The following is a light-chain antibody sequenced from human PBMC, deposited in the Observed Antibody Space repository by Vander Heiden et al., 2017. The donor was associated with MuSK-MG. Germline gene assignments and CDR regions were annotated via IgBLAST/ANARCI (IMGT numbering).Light chain of an antibody. CDR2: DDA. V-gene: IGLV1-40*01. CDR1: SSNVGAGYD. J-gene: IGLJ2*01. CDR3: HSSDIGLTDLV. Sequence: QSVLTQPPSVSGAPGQRVTISCTGSSSNVGAGYDVAWYQQFPGTATRLLFFDDATRPSGVPDRFACSKSGNSASPLITGLQAEEEADDYCHSSDIGLTDLVFGPGTKLTVL.